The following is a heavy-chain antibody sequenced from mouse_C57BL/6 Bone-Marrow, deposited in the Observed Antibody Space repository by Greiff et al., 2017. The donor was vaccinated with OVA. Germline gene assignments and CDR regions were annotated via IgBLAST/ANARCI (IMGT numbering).Heavy chain of an antibody. CDR2: IHPNSGST. D-gene: IGHD2-3*01. J-gene: IGHJ4*01. V-gene: IGHV1-64*01. CDR3: AYGYYGYYAMDY. CDR1: GYTFTSYW. Sequence: QVQLQQPGAELVKPGASVKLSCKASGYTFTSYWMHWVKQRPGQGLEWIGMIHPNSGSTNYNEKFKSKATLTVDKSSRTAYMQLSSLTSEDSAVYYCAYGYYGYYAMDYWGQGTSVTVAS.